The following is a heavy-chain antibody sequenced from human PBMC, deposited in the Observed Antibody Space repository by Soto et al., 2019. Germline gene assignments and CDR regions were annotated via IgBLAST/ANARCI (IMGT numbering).Heavy chain of an antibody. Sequence: EVQLLESGGGLVQPGGSLRLSCAASGFTFSSYAMNWVRQAPGKGLVWVSVISGSGDRTYYADSVKGRFTISRDNSKNTLYLQMNSMRAEDKAVYYCARRSSSWYFDYWGQGTLVTFSS. CDR3: ARRSSSWYFDY. J-gene: IGHJ4*02. CDR1: GFTFSSYA. CDR2: ISGSGDRT. V-gene: IGHV3-23*01. D-gene: IGHD6-13*01.